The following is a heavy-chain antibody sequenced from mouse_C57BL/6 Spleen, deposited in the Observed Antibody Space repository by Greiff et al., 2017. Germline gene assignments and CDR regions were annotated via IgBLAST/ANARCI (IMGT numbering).Heavy chain of an antibody. CDR3: ARGNGYFDY. J-gene: IGHJ2*01. Sequence: EVKLVESGGGLVKPGGSLKLSCAASGFTFSDYGMHWVRQAPEKGLEWVAYISSGSSTTYYADTVKGRITISRDNAKNTLFLQMTSLRSEDTAMYYCARGNGYFDYWGQGTTLTVSS. CDR1: GFTFSDYG. V-gene: IGHV5-17*01. D-gene: IGHD2-1*01. CDR2: ISSGSSTT.